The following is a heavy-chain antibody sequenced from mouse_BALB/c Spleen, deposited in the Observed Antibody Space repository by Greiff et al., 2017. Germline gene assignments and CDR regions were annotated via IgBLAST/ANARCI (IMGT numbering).Heavy chain of an antibody. V-gene: IGHV5-6-4*01. CDR1: GFTFSSYT. Sequence: EVQLVESGGGLVKPGGSLKLSCAASGFTFSSYTMSWVRQTPEKRLEWVATISSGGSYTYYPDSVKGRFTISRDNAKNTLYLQMSSLKSEDTAMYYCTRYEVLTFDYWGQGTTLTVSS. CDR2: ISSGGSYT. D-gene: IGHD2-14*01. J-gene: IGHJ2*01. CDR3: TRYEVLTFDY.